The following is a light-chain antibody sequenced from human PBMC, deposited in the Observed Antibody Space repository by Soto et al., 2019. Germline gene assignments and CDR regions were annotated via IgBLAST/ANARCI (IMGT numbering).Light chain of an antibody. CDR3: SSYTYSSTPYV. J-gene: IGLJ1*01. CDR1: SSDVGGYNY. V-gene: IGLV2-14*01. Sequence: QSALTQPASVSGSPGQSITISCTGTSSDVGGYNYVSWYQQHPGKAPKLMIYEVSNRPSGVSNRFSGSKSGNMASLTISGLQAEDEADYYCSSYTYSSTPYVFGTGTKLTVL. CDR2: EVS.